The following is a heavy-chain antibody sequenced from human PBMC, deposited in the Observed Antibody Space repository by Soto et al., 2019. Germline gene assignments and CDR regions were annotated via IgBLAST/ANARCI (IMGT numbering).Heavy chain of an antibody. CDR3: ARRDGDGYNPTYYYYYGMDV. Sequence: SETLSLTCTVSGGSISSSSYYWGWIRQPPGKGLEWIGSIYYSGSTYYNPSLKSRVTISVDTSKNQFSLKLSSVTAADTAVYYCARRDGDGYNPTYYYYYGMDVWGQGTTVTVSS. V-gene: IGHV4-39*01. D-gene: IGHD5-12*01. CDR1: GGSISSSSYY. CDR2: IYYSGST. J-gene: IGHJ6*02.